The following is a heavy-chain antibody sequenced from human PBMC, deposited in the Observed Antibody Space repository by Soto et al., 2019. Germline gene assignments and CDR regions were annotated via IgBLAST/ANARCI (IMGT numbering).Heavy chain of an antibody. CDR1: GYSFTIYW. V-gene: IGHV5-51*01. CDR2: IYPGDSDT. CDR3: ARPHTGYYYGMDV. Sequence: GESLKISCNGSGYSFTIYWIGWVRQMPGKGLEWMGIIYPGDSDTRYSPSFQGQVTISADKSISTAYLQWSSLKASDTAMYYCARPHTGYYYGMDVWGQGTTVTVSS. D-gene: IGHD2-2*02. J-gene: IGHJ6*02.